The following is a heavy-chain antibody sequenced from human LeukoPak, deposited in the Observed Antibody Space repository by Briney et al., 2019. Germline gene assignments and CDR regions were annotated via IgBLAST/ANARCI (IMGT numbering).Heavy chain of an antibody. D-gene: IGHD6-19*01. CDR1: GFTFSSYA. Sequence: GGSLRLSCAASGFTFSSYAMHWARQAPGKGLEWVAVISYDGSNKYYADSVKGRFTISRDNSKNTLYLQMNSLRAEDTAVYYCARDFSLAVAAINWFDPWGQGTLVTVSS. V-gene: IGHV3-30-3*01. CDR2: ISYDGSNK. CDR3: ARDFSLAVAAINWFDP. J-gene: IGHJ5*02.